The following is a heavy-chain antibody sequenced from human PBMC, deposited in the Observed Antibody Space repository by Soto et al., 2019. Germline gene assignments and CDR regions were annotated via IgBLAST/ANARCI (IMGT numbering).Heavy chain of an antibody. CDR2: LNDSGTT. D-gene: IGHD5-12*01. J-gene: IGHJ4*02. V-gene: IGHV4-34*01. Sequence: SEILSLTCAVYGGSFSGYYWSWIRQPPGKGLEWIGELNDSGTTYYNPSLKSRITIAVDSSKNQFSLSLSSVTAADTAFYYCARKEDGYNRLFDYWGQGILVTVSS. CDR3: ARKEDGYNRLFDY. CDR1: GGSFSGYY.